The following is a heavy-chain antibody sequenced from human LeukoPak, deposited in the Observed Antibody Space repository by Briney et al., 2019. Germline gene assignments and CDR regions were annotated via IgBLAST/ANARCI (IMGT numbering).Heavy chain of an antibody. J-gene: IGHJ4*02. V-gene: IGHV3-48*01. Sequence: GGSLRLSCAASGFIFSSYSMNWVRQAPGKGREWLSFISSGSVTIYYTDSVKGRFTISRDNAKNSLYLQMNSLRAEDTAVYYCAKVAGYCTGGSCYGALDYWGQGTLVTVSS. CDR2: ISSGSVTI. CDR1: GFIFSSYS. D-gene: IGHD2-15*01. CDR3: AKVAGYCTGGSCYGALDY.